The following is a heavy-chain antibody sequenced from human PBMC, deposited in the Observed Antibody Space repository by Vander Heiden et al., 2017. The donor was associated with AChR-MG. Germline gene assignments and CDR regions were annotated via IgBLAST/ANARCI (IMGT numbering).Heavy chain of an antibody. CDR2: IKQDGSEK. Sequence: EVQLVESGGGLVQPGGSLRLSCAASGFTFSSYWMSWVRQAPGKGLEWVANIKQDGSEKYYVDSVKGRFTISRDNAKNSLYLQMNSLRAEETAVYYCARDVSAYYYGSGSYSPWGQGTLVTVSS. D-gene: IGHD3-10*01. CDR1: GFTFSSYW. CDR3: ARDVSAYYYGSGSYSP. V-gene: IGHV3-7*01. J-gene: IGHJ4*02.